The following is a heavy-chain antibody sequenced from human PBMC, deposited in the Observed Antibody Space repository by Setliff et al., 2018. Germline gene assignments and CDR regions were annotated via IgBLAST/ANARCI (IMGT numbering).Heavy chain of an antibody. Sequence: PSETLSLTCTVSGDSTSSHYWTWIRQPAAGQGLEWIGRLYTSGDTNYNPSLKSRVTISGDTSKNQLSLRLSSVTAADTAVYYCARDRVVVGAGRRGYYFDYWGQGVLVTVSS. CDR3: ARDRVVVGAGRRGYYFDY. J-gene: IGHJ4*02. CDR1: GDSTSSHY. D-gene: IGHD2-15*01. V-gene: IGHV4-4*07. CDR2: LYTSGDT.